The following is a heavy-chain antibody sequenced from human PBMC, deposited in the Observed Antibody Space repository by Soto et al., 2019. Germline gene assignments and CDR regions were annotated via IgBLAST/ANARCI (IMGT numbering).Heavy chain of an antibody. Sequence: GGSLRLSCAASGFTFSSYEMNWVRQAPGKGLEWVSYISSSGSTIYYADSVKGRFTISRDNAKNSLYLQMNSLRAEDTAVYYCARAIPSVRGSYFYYYYGMDVWGQGTTVTVSS. D-gene: IGHD1-26*01. J-gene: IGHJ6*02. V-gene: IGHV3-48*03. CDR1: GFTFSSYE. CDR3: ARAIPSVRGSYFYYYYGMDV. CDR2: ISSSGSTI.